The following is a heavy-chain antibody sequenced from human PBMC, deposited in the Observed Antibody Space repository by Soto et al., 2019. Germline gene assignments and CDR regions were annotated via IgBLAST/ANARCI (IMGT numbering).Heavy chain of an antibody. CDR2: VSGNNGAS. CDR3: VRDQKYFRVNGNWFDS. D-gene: IGHD2-2*01. J-gene: IGHJ5*01. V-gene: IGHV1-18*04. Sequence: GAVKVSCKASGYTAADFGISCVRQARGQGLEWMGWVSGNNGASNPAPKVQGRITMTLDTSTGVSYMALRSLRSDDTAIYYCVRDQKYFRVNGNWFDSWGQGTLVTVSS. CDR1: GYTAADFG.